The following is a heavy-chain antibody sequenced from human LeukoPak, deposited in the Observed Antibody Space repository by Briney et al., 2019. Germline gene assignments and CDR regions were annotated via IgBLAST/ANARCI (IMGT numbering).Heavy chain of an antibody. V-gene: IGHV4-38-2*01. CDR3: ARIYSGKGEIDY. CDR2: IYHSGST. CDR1: GYSISSGYY. D-gene: IGHD1-26*01. J-gene: IGHJ4*02. Sequence: SETLSLTCAVSGYSISSGYYWGWIRQPPGKGLEWIGSIYHSGSTYYNPSLKSRVTISVDTSKNQFSLKLSSVTAADTAVYYCARIYSGKGEIDYRGQGTLVTVSS.